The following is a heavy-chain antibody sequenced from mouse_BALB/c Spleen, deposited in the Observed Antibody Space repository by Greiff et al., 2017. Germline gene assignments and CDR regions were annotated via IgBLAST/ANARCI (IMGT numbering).Heavy chain of an antibody. D-gene: IGHD1-1*01. CDR2: ISYSGST. V-gene: IGHV3-2*02. Sequence: EVQGVESGPGLVKPSQSLSLTCTVTGYSITSDYAWNWIRQFPGNKLEWMGYISYSGSTSYNPSLKSRISITRDTSKNQFFLQLNSVTTEDTATYYCARGGTTVVATPFDYWGQGTTLTVSS. J-gene: IGHJ2*01. CDR1: GYSITSDYA. CDR3: ARGGTTVVATPFDY.